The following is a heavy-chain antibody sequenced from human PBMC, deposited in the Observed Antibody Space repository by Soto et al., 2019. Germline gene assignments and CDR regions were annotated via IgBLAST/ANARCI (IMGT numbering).Heavy chain of an antibody. CDR3: ASGGSSNWFDP. CDR1: SGSISSADYY. J-gene: IGHJ5*02. Sequence: VQLQESGPGLVKPSQTLSLTCTVSSGSISSADYYWSWIRQPPGKGLEWIGYIYYTGSAYYNPSXNXXVTMSVDTSKNRFSLKVTSVTAADTAVHYCASGGSSNWFDPWGQGTRVTVSS. V-gene: IGHV4-30-4*01. CDR2: IYYTGSA. D-gene: IGHD1-26*01.